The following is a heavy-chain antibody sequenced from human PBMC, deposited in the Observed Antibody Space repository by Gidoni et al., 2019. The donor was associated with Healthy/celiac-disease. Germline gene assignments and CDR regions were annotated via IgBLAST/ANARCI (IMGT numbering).Heavy chain of an antibody. Sequence: QVQLVESGGCVVQPGRSLRLSCAASGFTFSSYGMHWVRQAPGKGLEWVAVISYDGSNKYYADSVKGRFTISRDNSKNTLYLQMNSLRAEDTAVYYCAKDLDSSGPDYWGQGTLVTVSS. D-gene: IGHD6-19*01. J-gene: IGHJ4*02. CDR1: GFTFSSYG. CDR3: AKDLDSSGPDY. V-gene: IGHV3-30*18. CDR2: ISYDGSNK.